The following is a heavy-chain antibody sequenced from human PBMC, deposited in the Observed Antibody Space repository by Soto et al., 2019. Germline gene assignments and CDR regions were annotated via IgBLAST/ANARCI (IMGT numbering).Heavy chain of an antibody. Sequence: SYSMNWVRQAPGKGLEWVSSISSSSSYIYYADSVKGRFTISRDNAKNSLYLQMNSLRAEDTAVYYCASSLAAGKDYWGQGTLVTVYS. V-gene: IGHV3-21*01. D-gene: IGHD6-13*01. CDR3: ASSLAAGKDY. CDR2: ISSSSSYI. CDR1: SYS. J-gene: IGHJ4*02.